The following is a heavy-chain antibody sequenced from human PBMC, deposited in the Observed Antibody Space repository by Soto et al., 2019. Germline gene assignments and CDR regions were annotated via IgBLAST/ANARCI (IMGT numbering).Heavy chain of an antibody. V-gene: IGHV1-2*02. CDR1: GYTFTGYY. D-gene: IGHD3-16*01. CDR3: AISSDYHNWFDP. J-gene: IGHJ5*02. Sequence: ASEKVSCKASGYTFTGYYMHWVRQAPGQGLEWMGWINPNSGGTNYAQKFQGRVTMTRDTSISTAYMELSRLRSDDTAVYYCAISSDYHNWFDPWGQGTLVTVSS. CDR2: INPNSGGT.